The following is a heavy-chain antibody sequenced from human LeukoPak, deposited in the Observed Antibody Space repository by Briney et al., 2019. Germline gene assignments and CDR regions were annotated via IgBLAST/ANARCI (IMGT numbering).Heavy chain of an antibody. V-gene: IGHV3-66*01. Sequence: GGSLRLSCAASGFTFSSYSMNWVRQAPGKGLEWVSVIYSGGSTYYADSVKGRFTISRDNAKNSLYLQMNSLRAEDTAVYYCARGRSYYYYMDVWGKGTTVTVSS. CDR2: IYSGGST. CDR3: ARGRSYYYYMDV. CDR1: GFTFSSYS. J-gene: IGHJ6*03.